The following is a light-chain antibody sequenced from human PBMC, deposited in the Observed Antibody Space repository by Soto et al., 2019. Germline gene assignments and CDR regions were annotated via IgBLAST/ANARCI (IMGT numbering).Light chain of an antibody. V-gene: IGLV2-14*01. CDR3: SSYTSSLYV. CDR2: DAS. Sequence: QSVLTQPASVSGSPGQSITISCTGNSSDVGGYNYVSWYQQHPGKAPKLMIYDASNRPSGVSNRFSGSKSGNTASLTISGLQAEDEADYYCSSYTSSLYVFGTGTKVTV. J-gene: IGLJ1*01. CDR1: SSDVGGYNY.